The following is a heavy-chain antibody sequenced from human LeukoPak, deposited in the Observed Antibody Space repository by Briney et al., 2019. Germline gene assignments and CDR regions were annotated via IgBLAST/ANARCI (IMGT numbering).Heavy chain of an antibody. CDR1: GFTFSSYA. CDR3: AKGEVRAAAGTGFDY. D-gene: IGHD6-13*01. Sequence: GGSLRLSCAASGFTFSSYAMSWVRQAPGKGLEWVSAISGSGGSTYYADSVKGRFTISRDSSKNTLYLQMNSLRAEDTAVYHCAKGEVRAAAGTGFDYWGQGTLVTVSS. CDR2: ISGSGGST. J-gene: IGHJ4*02. V-gene: IGHV3-23*01.